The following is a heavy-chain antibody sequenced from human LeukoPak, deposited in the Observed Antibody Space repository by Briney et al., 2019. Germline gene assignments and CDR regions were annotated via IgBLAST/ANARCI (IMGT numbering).Heavy chain of an antibody. V-gene: IGHV4-59*01. CDR3: ARAVVPAASYYYYYMDV. J-gene: IGHJ6*03. CDR2: IYYSGST. D-gene: IGHD2-2*01. CDR1: GGSISNYY. Sequence: SETLSLTCTVSGGSISNYYWSWIRLPPGKGLEWIGYIYYSGSTNYNPSLKSRVTISVDTSKNQFSLRLNSVTAEDTAVYYCARAVVPAASYYYYYMDVWGKGTTVTISS.